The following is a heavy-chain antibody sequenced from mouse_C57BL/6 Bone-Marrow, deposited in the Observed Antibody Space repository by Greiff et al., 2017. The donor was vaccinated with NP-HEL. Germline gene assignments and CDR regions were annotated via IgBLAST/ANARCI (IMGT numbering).Heavy chain of an antibody. V-gene: IGHV14-4*01. CDR1: GFNIKDDY. D-gene: IGHD2-14*01. CDR3: TDYALYDFGG. J-gene: IGHJ2*01. CDR2: IDPANGDT. Sequence: EVQLQQSGAELVRPGASVKLSCTASGFNIKDDYMHWVKQRPEQGLEWIGLIDPANGDTDYASKFQGKATLTADTSSNTAYLQLSSLTSEDTAVDCCTDYALYDFGGWGQVATLTVAS.